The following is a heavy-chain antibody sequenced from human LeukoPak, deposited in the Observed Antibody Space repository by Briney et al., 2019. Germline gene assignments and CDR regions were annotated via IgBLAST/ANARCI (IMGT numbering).Heavy chain of an antibody. D-gene: IGHD2-2*02. CDR3: ARGSMGYQLLYVPSYYYYYGMDV. J-gene: IGHJ6*02. V-gene: IGHV1-8*01. Sequence: ASVKVSCKASGYTFTSYDINWVRQATGQGLEWMGWMNPNSGNTGYAQKFQGRVTMTRNTSISTAYMELSSLRSEDTAVYYCARGSMGYQLLYVPSYYYYYGMDVWGQGTTATVSS. CDR1: GYTFTSYD. CDR2: MNPNSGNT.